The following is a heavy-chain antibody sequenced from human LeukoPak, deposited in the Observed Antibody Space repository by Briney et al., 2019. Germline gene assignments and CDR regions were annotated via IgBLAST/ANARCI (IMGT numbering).Heavy chain of an antibody. D-gene: IGHD5-24*01. CDR3: ARVGGYNDFDS. Sequence: SETLSLTCTVSGGSISSYYWSWIRQPPGKGLEWIGYIYYSGSTNYNPSLKSRVTISVDTSKNQFSLKLSSVTAADTAVYYCARVGGYNDFDSWGQGNLVTVSS. J-gene: IGHJ4*02. CDR1: GGSISSYY. CDR2: IYYSGST. V-gene: IGHV4-59*01.